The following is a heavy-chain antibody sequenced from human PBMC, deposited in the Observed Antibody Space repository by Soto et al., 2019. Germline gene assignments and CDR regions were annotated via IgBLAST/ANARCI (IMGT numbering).Heavy chain of an antibody. CDR2: ITGSGGST. D-gene: IGHD6-13*01. Sequence: EVQLLESGGGLVQPGGSLRLSCVASGFTLSTYAMSWVRQAPGKGLEWVSGITGSGGSTYYADSVKGRFTISRDNSKSTVSLHMNSLRAEDTAVYCCVKHRGIPSGAFDIWGQGTMVTVSS. CDR3: VKHRGIPSGAFDI. J-gene: IGHJ3*02. CDR1: GFTLSTYA. V-gene: IGHV3-23*01.